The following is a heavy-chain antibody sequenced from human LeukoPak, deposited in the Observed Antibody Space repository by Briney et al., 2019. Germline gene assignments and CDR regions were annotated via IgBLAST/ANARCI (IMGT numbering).Heavy chain of an antibody. Sequence: SDTLSLICTVSGDSISDYYWSWIRQPPGKGLEGIGYIYYTGYTNENLSLKSRITMSVDTSKNPFSLTLTSATAADTAVYFCAKGHSPPGRYFGSGSPYSFDSWGQGTLVTVS. CDR1: GDSISDYY. V-gene: IGHV4-59*07. CDR2: IYYTGYT. CDR3: AKGHSPPGRYFGSGSPYSFDS. D-gene: IGHD3-10*01. J-gene: IGHJ4*02.